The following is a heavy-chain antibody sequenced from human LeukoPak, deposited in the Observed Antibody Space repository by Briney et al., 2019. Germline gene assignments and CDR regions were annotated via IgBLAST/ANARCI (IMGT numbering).Heavy chain of an antibody. J-gene: IGHJ4*02. CDR3: ASSGKSSWYPV. CDR1: GDSISSSGGYY. Sequence: SETLSLTCSVSGDSISSSGGYYWSWIRQHPGKGLEWIGYIYYSGSTYYNPSLKSRVTISVDTSKNQFSLKLSFVTAADTAVYYCASSGKSSWYPVWGQGTLVTVSS. V-gene: IGHV4-31*03. CDR2: IYYSGST. D-gene: IGHD6-13*01.